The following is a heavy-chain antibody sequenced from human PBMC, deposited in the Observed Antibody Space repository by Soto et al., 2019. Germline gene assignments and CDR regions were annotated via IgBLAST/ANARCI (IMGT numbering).Heavy chain of an antibody. CDR3: AREDCSGGSCYSRGNAFDI. D-gene: IGHD2-15*01. V-gene: IGHV3-53*04. J-gene: IGHJ3*02. CDR1: GFTVSSNY. Sequence: GGSLRLSCAASGFTVSSNYMSWVRQAPGKGLEWVSVIYSGGSTYYADSVKGRFTISRHNSKNTLYLQMNSLRAEDTAVYYCAREDCSGGSCYSRGNAFDIWGQWTMVTVSS. CDR2: IYSGGST.